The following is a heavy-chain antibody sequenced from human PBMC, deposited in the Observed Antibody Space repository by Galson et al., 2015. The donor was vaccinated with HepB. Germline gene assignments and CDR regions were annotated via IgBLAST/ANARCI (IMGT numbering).Heavy chain of an antibody. V-gene: IGHV3-7*03. CDR3: ARRISLVRGIITKPDYYYGMDV. CDR1: GFTFSSYW. J-gene: IGHJ6*02. CDR2: INQDGSSK. D-gene: IGHD3-10*01. Sequence: SLRLSCAASGFTFSSYWMNWVRQAPGKGLEWVAHINQDGSSKYYVDSVKGRFTISRDNAKDSVYLQLDSLRAEDTAVNYRARRISLVRGIITKPDYYYGMDVWRQGTTVTVAS.